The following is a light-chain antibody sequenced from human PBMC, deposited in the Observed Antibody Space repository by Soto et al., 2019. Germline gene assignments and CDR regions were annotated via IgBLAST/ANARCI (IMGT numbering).Light chain of an antibody. CDR3: SSYTTSATAV. V-gene: IGLV2-14*01. CDR1: SSDVGGYNY. CDR2: EVS. Sequence: QSVPTQPASVSGSPEQSITISCTGTSSDVGGYNYVSWYQQHPGKAPKLMIYEVSNRPPGVSNRFSASKSGNTATLTISRLQAEAEADYYCSSYTTSATAVFGNGTKVTV. J-gene: IGLJ1*01.